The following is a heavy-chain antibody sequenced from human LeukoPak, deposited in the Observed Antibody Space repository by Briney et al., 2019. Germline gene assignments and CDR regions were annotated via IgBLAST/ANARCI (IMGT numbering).Heavy chain of an antibody. J-gene: IGHJ3*02. CDR2: INPSGGST. CDR1: GYTFTSYY. D-gene: IGHD3-22*01. Sequence: ASVKVSCKASGYTFTSYYMHWVRQAPGQGLEWMGIINPSGGSTRYAQKFQGRVTMTRDTSTSTVYMELSSLRSEDTAVYYCASILRRYDSSGNDAFDIWGQGTMVTVSS. V-gene: IGHV1-46*01. CDR3: ASILRRYDSSGNDAFDI.